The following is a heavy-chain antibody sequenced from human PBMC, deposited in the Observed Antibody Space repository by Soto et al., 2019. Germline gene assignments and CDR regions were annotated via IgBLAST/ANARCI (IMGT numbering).Heavy chain of an antibody. CDR3: AKQAPYSNSWYEIDH. CDR2: ISGSGDST. D-gene: IGHD6-13*01. CDR1: GFTFSSYG. J-gene: IGHJ4*02. Sequence: EVQLLESGGGLVQPGGSLRLSCAASGFTFSSYGINWVRQAPGKGLEWVSGISGSGDSTHYADSVKGRFTISRDNSKNTLYLQMNSLRAEDTAVYYCAKQAPYSNSWYEIDHWGLGTLVTVSS. V-gene: IGHV3-23*01.